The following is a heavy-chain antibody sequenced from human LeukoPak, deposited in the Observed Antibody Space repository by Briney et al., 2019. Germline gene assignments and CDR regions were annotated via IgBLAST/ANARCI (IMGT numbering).Heavy chain of an antibody. CDR1: GGSFSGYY. CDR3: ARANSSSGFDY. D-gene: IGHD6-6*01. Sequence: ETLSLTCAVYGGSFSGYYWSWIRQPPGKGLEWIGEINHSGSTNYNPSLKSRITISVDTSKNQFSLKLSSVTAADTAVYYCARANSSSGFDYWGQGTLVTVSS. J-gene: IGHJ4*02. CDR2: INHSGST. V-gene: IGHV4-34*01.